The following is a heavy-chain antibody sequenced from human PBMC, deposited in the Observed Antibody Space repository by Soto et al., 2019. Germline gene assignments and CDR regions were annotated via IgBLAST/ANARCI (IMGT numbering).Heavy chain of an antibody. CDR3: AKGFSSGDAFDI. CDR1: GFTFSSYA. V-gene: IGHV3-23*01. D-gene: IGHD6-19*01. CDR2: ISGSGGST. Sequence: GSLRLSCAASGFTFSSYAMSWVRQAPGKGLEWVSAISGSGGSTYYADSVKGRFTISRDNSKNTLYLQMNSLRAEDTAVYYCAKGFSSGDAFDIWGQGTMVTVSS. J-gene: IGHJ3*02.